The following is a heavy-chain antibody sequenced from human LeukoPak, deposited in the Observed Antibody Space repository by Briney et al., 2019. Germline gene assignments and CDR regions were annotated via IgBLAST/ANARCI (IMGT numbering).Heavy chain of an antibody. CDR2: ISYDGSNK. J-gene: IGHJ4*02. CDR1: GFTFSNFW. CDR3: ARVYYDFWSGYSDY. D-gene: IGHD3-3*01. Sequence: GGSLRLSCTASGFTFSNFWMGWVRQAPGKGLEWVAVISYDGSNKYYADSVKGRFTISRDNSKNTLYLQMNSLRAEDTAVYYCARVYYDFWSGYSDYWGQGTLVTVSS. V-gene: IGHV3-30-3*01.